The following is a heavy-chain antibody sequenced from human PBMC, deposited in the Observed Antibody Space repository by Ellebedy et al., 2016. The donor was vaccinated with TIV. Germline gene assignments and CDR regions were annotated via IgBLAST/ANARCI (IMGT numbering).Heavy chain of an antibody. CDR1: GYTFSSHA. J-gene: IGHJ4*02. V-gene: IGHV1-3*04. D-gene: IGHD2-8*02. Sequence: ASVKVSCKASGYTFSSHAMHWVRQAPGQRLEWMGWINTGNGDTRYSQRLQGRVTITRDTAASTAYMELSSLKSDDTAVYYCARGLASSGAPCWGQGTLVTVSS. CDR2: INTGNGDT. CDR3: ARGLASSGAPC.